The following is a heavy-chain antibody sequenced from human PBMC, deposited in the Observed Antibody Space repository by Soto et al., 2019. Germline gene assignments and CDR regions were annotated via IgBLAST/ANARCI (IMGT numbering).Heavy chain of an antibody. Sequence: QVQLVQSGAELKKPGSSVKVSCKASGGTFSSYSVSWVRQAPGQGLEWMGGIIPISGTVDYAQRFQGRVTITADESMTTAYMELDNLTSEDTAVYFCARAIPDWLDPWGQGTLVTVSS. D-gene: IGHD2-21*01. CDR3: ARAIPDWLDP. J-gene: IGHJ5*02. CDR1: GGTFSSYS. CDR2: IIPISGTV. V-gene: IGHV1-69*01.